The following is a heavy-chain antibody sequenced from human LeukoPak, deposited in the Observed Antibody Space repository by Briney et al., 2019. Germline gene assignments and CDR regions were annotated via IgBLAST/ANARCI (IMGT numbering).Heavy chain of an antibody. D-gene: IGHD4-17*01. V-gene: IGHV4-4*07. J-gene: IGHJ4*02. CDR3: ARDTVTTIDF. CDR1: GGSISSYY. CDR2: IYTSGST. Sequence: SETLSLTCTVSGGSISSYYWSWIRQPAGRGLEWIGRIYTSGSTTYNPSLRSRVTMSVDTAKNQFSLKLSSVTAADTAVYYCARDTVTTIDFWGQGTLVTVSS.